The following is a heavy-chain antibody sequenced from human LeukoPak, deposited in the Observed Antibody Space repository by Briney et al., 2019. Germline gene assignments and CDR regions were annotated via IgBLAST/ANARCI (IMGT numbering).Heavy chain of an antibody. CDR2: IYSGGST. V-gene: IGHV3-53*01. J-gene: IGHJ4*02. Sequence: GGSLRLSCAASGFIVSHNYMSWVRQAPGKGLESVSLIYSGGSTYYADSVKGRFTISRDNSKNTLYLQMNNLRVEDAAVYYCARPHCGGGSCYLDYGGQGTLVTVSA. CDR1: GFIVSHNY. D-gene: IGHD2-15*01. CDR3: ARPHCGGGSCYLDY.